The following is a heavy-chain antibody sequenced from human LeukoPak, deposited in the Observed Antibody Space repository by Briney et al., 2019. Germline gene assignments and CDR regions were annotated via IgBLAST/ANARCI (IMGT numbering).Heavy chain of an antibody. D-gene: IGHD1-26*01. V-gene: IGHV3-23*01. CDR1: GFSFSAYA. J-gene: IGHJ4*02. CDR3: AKDLTSGNYYGFNY. CDR2: ISGSGDTT. Sequence: GGSLRLSCAASGFSFSAYAMSWVRQAPGKGLEWVSGISGSGDTTYYADSVKGWFTISRDNSKNTLSLQMNSLRAEDTAVYYCAKDLTSGNYYGFNYWGQGTLVTVSS.